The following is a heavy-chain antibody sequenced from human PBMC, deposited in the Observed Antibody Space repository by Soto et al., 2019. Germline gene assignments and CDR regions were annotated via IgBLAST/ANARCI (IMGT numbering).Heavy chain of an antibody. J-gene: IGHJ5*02. D-gene: IGHD4-4*01. CDR1: GGSFSGYY. CDR2: INHSGST. V-gene: IGHV4-34*01. Sequence: PPETLSLTCPVYGGSFSGYYWSWIRLPPGKGLEWIGEINHSGSTNYNPSLKSRVTISVDTSKNQFSLKLSSVTAADTAVYYCATLTTVTTWDGWFDPWGQGTLVTVSS. CDR3: ATLTTVTTWDGWFDP.